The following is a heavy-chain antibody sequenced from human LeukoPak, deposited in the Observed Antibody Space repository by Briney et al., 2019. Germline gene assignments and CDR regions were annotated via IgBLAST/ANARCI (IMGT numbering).Heavy chain of an antibody. CDR3: ARGDMTTNYYYGMDV. J-gene: IGHJ6*02. V-gene: IGHV4-59*01. Sequence: SETLSLTCTVSGGSISSYYWSWIRQPPGKGLEWIGYIYYSGSTNYNPSLKSRVTISVDTSKNQFSLKLSSVTATDTAVYYCARGDMTTNYYYGMDVWGQGTTVTVSS. CDR2: IYYSGST. CDR1: GGSISSYY. D-gene: IGHD4-11*01.